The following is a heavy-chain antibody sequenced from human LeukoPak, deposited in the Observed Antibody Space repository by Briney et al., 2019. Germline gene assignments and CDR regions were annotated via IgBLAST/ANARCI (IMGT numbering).Heavy chain of an antibody. CDR2: INSDGSST. V-gene: IGHV3-74*01. D-gene: IGHD3-22*01. Sequence: GGSLRLSCAASGFTFSSYWLHWVRQAPGKGLVWVSRINSDGSSTTYADSVKGRFTISRDNAKNTLYLQMNSLRAEDTAFYYCARGTEVYYDSSSYYSYWGQGTLVTVSS. CDR1: GFTFSSYW. J-gene: IGHJ4*02. CDR3: ARGTEVYYDSSSYYSY.